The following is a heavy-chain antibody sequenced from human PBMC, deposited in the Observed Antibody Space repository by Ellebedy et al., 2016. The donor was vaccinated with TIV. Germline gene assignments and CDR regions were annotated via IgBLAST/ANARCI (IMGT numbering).Heavy chain of an antibody. D-gene: IGHD1-26*01. V-gene: IGHV3-23*01. CDR3: TSDEMDRIVGTTNFDY. J-gene: IGHJ4*02. CDR1: GFTVSSNY. CDR2: ISGSGGST. Sequence: GESLKISCAASGFTVSSNYMSWVRQAPGKGLEWVSAISGSGGSTYYADSVKGRFTISRDNSKNTLYLQMNSLKTEDTAVYYCTSDEMDRIVGTTNFDYWGQGTLVTVAS.